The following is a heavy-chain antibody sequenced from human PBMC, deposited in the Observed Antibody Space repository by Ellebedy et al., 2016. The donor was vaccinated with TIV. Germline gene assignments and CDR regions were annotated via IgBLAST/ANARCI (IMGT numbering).Heavy chain of an antibody. CDR3: ARRAGTGRFDP. D-gene: IGHD6-19*01. CDR1: GVSISSHH. J-gene: IGHJ5*02. CDR2: IYDSGST. V-gene: IGHV4-4*07. Sequence: MPSETLSLTCTVSGVSISSHHWSWIRQSAGNGLEYIGRIYDSGSTNYNPSLKSRVTMSADTSKNQFSLKLSSLTAADTAGYYCARRAGTGRFDPWGQGTLVTVSS.